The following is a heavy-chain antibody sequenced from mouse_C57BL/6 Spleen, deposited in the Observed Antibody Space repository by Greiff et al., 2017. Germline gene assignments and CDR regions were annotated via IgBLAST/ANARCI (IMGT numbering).Heavy chain of an antibody. CDR3: ARGDDEGFAY. D-gene: IGHD2-12*01. CDR1: GFTFSDYY. Sequence: EVNLVESEGGLVQPGSSMKLSCTASGFTFSDYYMAWVRQVPEKGLEWVANINYDGSSTYYLDSLKSRFIISRDNAKNILYLQMSSLKSEDTATYYCARGDDEGFAYWSQGTLVTVSA. CDR2: INYDGSST. V-gene: IGHV5-16*01. J-gene: IGHJ3*01.